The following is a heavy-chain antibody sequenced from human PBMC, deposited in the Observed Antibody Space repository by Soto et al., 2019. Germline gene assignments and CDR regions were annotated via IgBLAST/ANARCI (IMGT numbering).Heavy chain of an antibody. CDR1: GGSISSSSYY. Sequence: PSETLSLTCTVSGGSISSSSYYWSWIRQPPGKGLEWIGYIYYSGSTYYNPSLKSRVTISVDTSKNQFSLKLSSVTAADTAVYYCARETYYYDSSGYYLYGMDAWGQGTTVTVSS. V-gene: IGHV4-30-4*01. CDR2: IYYSGST. CDR3: ARETYYYDSSGYYLYGMDA. J-gene: IGHJ6*02. D-gene: IGHD3-22*01.